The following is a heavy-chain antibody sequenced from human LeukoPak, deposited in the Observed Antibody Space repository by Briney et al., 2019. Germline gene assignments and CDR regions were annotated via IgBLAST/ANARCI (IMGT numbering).Heavy chain of an antibody. CDR3: ARKVRRGQFDS. CDR1: GASMSVDY. CDR2: ISGSGAT. V-gene: IGHV4-4*07. J-gene: IGHJ4*02. D-gene: IGHD3-10*01. Sequence: WETLSLTCTVSGASMSVDYWNSIRQPAGKGLEWIGRISGSGATDYNPALLSRVTVSVDPSNNRFSLNLNSVTAADTAVYYCARKVRRGQFDSWGQGTLVTVSS.